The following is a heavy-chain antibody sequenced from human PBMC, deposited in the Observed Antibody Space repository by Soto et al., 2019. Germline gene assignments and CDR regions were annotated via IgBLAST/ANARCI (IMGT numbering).Heavy chain of an antibody. Sequence: EVQLVESGGGLIQPGGSLRLSCAASGFTVSSNYMSWVRQAPGKGLEWVSVIYSGGSTYYADSVKGRFTISRDNSKNTLYLQMNSLRAEDTAVYYCARESGVGATHAFDIWGQGTMVTVSS. CDR2: IYSGGST. D-gene: IGHD1-26*01. V-gene: IGHV3-53*01. CDR3: ARESGVGATHAFDI. CDR1: GFTVSSNY. J-gene: IGHJ3*02.